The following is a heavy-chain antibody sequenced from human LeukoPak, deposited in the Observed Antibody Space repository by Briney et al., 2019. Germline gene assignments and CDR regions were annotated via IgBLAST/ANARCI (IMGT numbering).Heavy chain of an antibody. J-gene: IGHJ4*02. CDR1: GGSISGHY. CDR3: ARLQGDSTAIFDY. Sequence: SETLSLTCTVSGGSISGHYWSWIRQPPAKGLEWVGYVYYSGETNYNPSLKSQVTISVDTSKNQFSLKLTSVTAADTAVYYCARLQGDSTAIFDYWGQGILVSVSS. CDR2: VYYSGET. D-gene: IGHD2-21*01. V-gene: IGHV4-59*11.